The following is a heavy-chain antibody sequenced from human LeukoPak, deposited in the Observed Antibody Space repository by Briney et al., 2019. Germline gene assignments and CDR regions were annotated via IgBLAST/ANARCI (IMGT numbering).Heavy chain of an antibody. J-gene: IGHJ4*02. CDR3: ARDKGDGYNDY. V-gene: IGHV4-59*01. CDR2: IFYSGTT. D-gene: IGHD5-24*01. CDR1: GGSISSYY. Sequence: SETLSLTCTVSGGSISSYYWSWIRQPPGKGLEWIGFIFYSGTTNYNPSLKSRVTISVDTSKNQFSLKLSSVTAADTAVYYCARDKGDGYNDYWGQGTPVTVSS.